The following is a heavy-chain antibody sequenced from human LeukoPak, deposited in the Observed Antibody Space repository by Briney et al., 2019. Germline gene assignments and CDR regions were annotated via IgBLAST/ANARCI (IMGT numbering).Heavy chain of an antibody. D-gene: IGHD3-10*01. CDR2: INSDGTTT. CDR1: EFSFSVYY. V-gene: IGHV3-74*01. CDR3: VLYGLGSPH. J-gene: IGHJ4*02. Sequence: GGSLRLSCAASEFSFSVYYMHWVRQAPGKGLVWVSRINSDGTTTVYADSVRGRFTISRDNAKNTLYLRMNGLRADDTAVYYCVLYGLGSPHWGQGTLVTVSS.